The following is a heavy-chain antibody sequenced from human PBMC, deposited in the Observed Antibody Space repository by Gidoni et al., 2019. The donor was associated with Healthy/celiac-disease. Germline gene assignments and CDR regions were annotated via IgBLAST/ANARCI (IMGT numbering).Heavy chain of an antibody. CDR3: ARAKTIVGATLDY. Sequence: QVQLVQSGAEVKKPGPSVKVSCKASGYTFTGYYMHWVRQAPGQGLEWMGWINPNSGGTNYAQKFQGWVTMTRDTSISTAYMELSRLRSDDTAVYYCARAKTIVGATLDYWGQGTLVTVSS. D-gene: IGHD1-26*01. CDR1: GYTFTGYY. CDR2: INPNSGGT. V-gene: IGHV1-2*04. J-gene: IGHJ4*02.